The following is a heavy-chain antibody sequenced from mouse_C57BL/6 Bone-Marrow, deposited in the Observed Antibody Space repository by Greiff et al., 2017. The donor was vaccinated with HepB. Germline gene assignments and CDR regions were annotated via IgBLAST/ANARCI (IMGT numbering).Heavy chain of an antibody. D-gene: IGHD2-1*01. V-gene: IGHV1-81*01. Sequence: VQLQQSGAELARPGASVKLSCKASGYTFTSYGISWVKQRTGQGLEWIGEIYPRSGNTYYNEKFKGKATLTADKSSSTAYIELRSLTSEDSAVYFCASNYQFAYWGQGTLVTVSA. CDR1: GYTFTSYG. J-gene: IGHJ3*01. CDR3: ASNYQFAY. CDR2: IYPRSGNT.